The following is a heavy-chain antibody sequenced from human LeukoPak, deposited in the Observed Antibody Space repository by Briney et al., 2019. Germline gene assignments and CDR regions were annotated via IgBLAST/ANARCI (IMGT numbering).Heavy chain of an antibody. V-gene: IGHV4-39*01. D-gene: IGHD6-6*01. CDR3: ASQTSIAARPATFQH. CDR2: IYYSGST. Sequence: SETLSLTCTVSGGSISSSSYYWGWIRQPPGKGLEWIGSIYYSGSTYYNPSLKSRVTISVDTSKNQFSLKLSSVTAADTAVYYCASQTSIAARPATFQHWGQGTLVTVSS. CDR1: GGSISSSSYY. J-gene: IGHJ1*01.